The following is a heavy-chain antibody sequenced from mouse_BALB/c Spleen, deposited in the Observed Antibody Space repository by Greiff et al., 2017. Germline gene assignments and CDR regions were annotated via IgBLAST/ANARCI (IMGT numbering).Heavy chain of an antibody. CDR3: TRSSYGNFPWFAY. CDR1: GYTFTSYW. Sequence: QVQLQQPGAELVRPGASVKLSCKASGYTFTSYWINWVKQRPGQGLEWIGNIYPSDSYTNYNQKFKDKATLTVDKSSSTAYMQLSSPTSEDSAVYYCTRSSYGNFPWFAYWGQETLVTVSA. CDR2: IYPSDSYT. D-gene: IGHD2-1*01. J-gene: IGHJ3*01. V-gene: IGHV1-69*02.